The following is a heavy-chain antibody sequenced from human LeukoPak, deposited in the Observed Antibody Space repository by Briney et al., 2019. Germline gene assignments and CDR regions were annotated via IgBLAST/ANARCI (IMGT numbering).Heavy chain of an antibody. J-gene: IGHJ4*02. Sequence: ASVNVSCKTSGYTFITSGITWVRQAPGHGLKWMGWNSPFNGKTRFAEEFQDRLTLTTDTPTRTAYMVLRSLRSDDTAVYYCVRDRDATPDDVRDYWGQGSLVTVSS. V-gene: IGHV1-18*01. CDR2: NSPFNGKT. D-gene: IGHD2-21*02. CDR1: GYTFITSG. CDR3: VRDRDATPDDVRDY.